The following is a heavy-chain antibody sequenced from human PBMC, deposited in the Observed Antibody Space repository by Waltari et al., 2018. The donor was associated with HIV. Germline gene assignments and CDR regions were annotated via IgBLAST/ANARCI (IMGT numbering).Heavy chain of an antibody. V-gene: IGHV3-43*01. D-gene: IGHD5-12*01. CDR2: ISWDGGST. J-gene: IGHJ6*02. CDR3: AKDIGGYDSFYYYYGMDV. Sequence: EVQLVESGGVVVQPGGSLRLSCAASAFTFDDYTMHWVRQAPGKGLEWVSLISWDGGSTYYADSVKGRFTISRDNSKNSLYLQMNSLRTEDTALYYCAKDIGGYDSFYYYYGMDVWGQGTTVTVSS. CDR1: AFTFDDYT.